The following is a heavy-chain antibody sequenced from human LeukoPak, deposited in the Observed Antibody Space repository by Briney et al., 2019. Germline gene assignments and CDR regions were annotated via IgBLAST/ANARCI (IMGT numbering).Heavy chain of an antibody. Sequence: GGSLRLSCAASGFTVSSNYMSWVRQAPGKGLEWVSIIYSGGSTYYADSVKGRFTISRDNSKNTLYLQMTSLRAEDTAVYYCAKETYYYDSSGYSDYWGQGTLVTVSS. D-gene: IGHD3-22*01. CDR1: GFTVSSNY. CDR2: IYSGGST. J-gene: IGHJ4*02. V-gene: IGHV3-53*01. CDR3: AKETYYYDSSGYSDY.